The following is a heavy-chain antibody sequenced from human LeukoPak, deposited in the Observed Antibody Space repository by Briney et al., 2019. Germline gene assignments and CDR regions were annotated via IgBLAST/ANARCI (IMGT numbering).Heavy chain of an antibody. D-gene: IGHD2-2*01. CDR1: GFTFSSYS. J-gene: IGHJ4*02. CDR3: ARDYLVVVPAAPPDY. V-gene: IGHV3-21*01. Sequence: GGSLRLSCAASGFTFSSYSMNWVRQAPGKGLEWVSSISSSSSYIYYADSVKGRFTISRDNAKNSLYLQMNSLRAEDTAVYYCARDYLVVVPAAPPDYWGQGTLVTVSS. CDR2: ISSSSSYI.